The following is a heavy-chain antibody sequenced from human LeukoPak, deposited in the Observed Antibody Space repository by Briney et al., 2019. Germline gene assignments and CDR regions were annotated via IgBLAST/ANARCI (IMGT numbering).Heavy chain of an antibody. J-gene: IGHJ4*02. CDR1: GGSFSGYY. CDR2: INHSGST. CDR3: ARGRGGSDGGWDFDY. D-gene: IGHD3-16*01. Sequence: SETLSLTCAVYGGSFSGYYWSWIRQPPGKGLEWIGEINHSGSTNYNPSLKSRVTISVDTSKNQFSLKLSSVTAADTTVYYCARGRGGSDGGWDFDYWGQGTLVTVSS. V-gene: IGHV4-34*01.